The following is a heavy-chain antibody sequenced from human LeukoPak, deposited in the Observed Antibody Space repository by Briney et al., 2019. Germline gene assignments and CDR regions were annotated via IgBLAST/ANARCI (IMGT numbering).Heavy chain of an antibody. V-gene: IGHV1-8*02. Sequence: GASVKVSCKASGYTFTANYIHWVRQATGQGLEWMGWMNPNSGNTGYAQKFQGRVTMTRDTSTSTVYMELSSLRSEDTAVYYCARTRLRWYPFDYWGQGTLVTVSS. D-gene: IGHD4-23*01. CDR3: ARTRLRWYPFDY. CDR1: GYTFTANY. CDR2: MNPNSGNT. J-gene: IGHJ4*02.